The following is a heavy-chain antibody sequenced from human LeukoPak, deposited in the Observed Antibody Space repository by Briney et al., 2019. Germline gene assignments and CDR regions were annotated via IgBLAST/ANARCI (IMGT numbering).Heavy chain of an antibody. D-gene: IGHD3-3*01. CDR1: GFNFDNFA. CDR3: ARVRSGTWNGYEY. Sequence: PGKSLALSCVVSGFNFDNFAMHWVRQPLGKGLEWVAVISHDGRTKYYADSMKGRITISRDNSKNTLYLQMDSLRAEDSAVYYCARVRSGTWNGYEYWGQGTLVTVSS. V-gene: IGHV3-30*04. CDR2: ISHDGRTK. J-gene: IGHJ4*02.